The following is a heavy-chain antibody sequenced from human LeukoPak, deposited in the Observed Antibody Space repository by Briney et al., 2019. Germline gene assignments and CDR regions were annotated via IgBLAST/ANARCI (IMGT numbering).Heavy chain of an antibody. CDR2: ISSNGGST. CDR1: GFTFSSYA. V-gene: IGHV3-64*01. J-gene: IGHJ6*02. Sequence: GGSLRLSCAASGFTFSSYAMHWVRQAPGKGLEYVSAISSNGGSTYYANSVKGRFTIPRDNSKNTLYLQMGSLRAEDMAVYYCARGPEPYGMDVWGQGTTVTVSS. CDR3: ARGPEPYGMDV.